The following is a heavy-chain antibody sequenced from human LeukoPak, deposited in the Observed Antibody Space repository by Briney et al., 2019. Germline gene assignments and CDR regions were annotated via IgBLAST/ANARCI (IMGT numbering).Heavy chain of an antibody. CDR1: GYTFTGYY. CDR3: ARDRYLVPAAPLSYYYYYYYMDV. CDR2: INPNSGGT. V-gene: IGHV1-2*02. J-gene: IGHJ6*03. Sequence: ASVKVSCKASGYTFTGYYMHWVRQAPGRGLEWMGWINPNSGGTNYAQKFQGRVTMTRDTSISTAYMELSRLRSDDTAVYYCARDRYLVPAAPLSYYYYYYYMDVWGKGTTVTVSS. D-gene: IGHD2-2*01.